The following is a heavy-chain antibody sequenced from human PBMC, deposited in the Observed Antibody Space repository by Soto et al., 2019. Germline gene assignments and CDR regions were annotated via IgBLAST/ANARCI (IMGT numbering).Heavy chain of an antibody. Sequence: GSLKLSCAASGFTFSSYGMHWVRQAPGKGLEWVAVISYDGSNKYYADSVKGRFTISRDNSKNTLYLQMNSLRAEDTAVYYCAKADIVLMVYAIKLMDVWGQGTTVTVSS. CDR1: GFTFSSYG. CDR2: ISYDGSNK. J-gene: IGHJ6*02. D-gene: IGHD2-8*01. CDR3: AKADIVLMVYAIKLMDV. V-gene: IGHV3-30*18.